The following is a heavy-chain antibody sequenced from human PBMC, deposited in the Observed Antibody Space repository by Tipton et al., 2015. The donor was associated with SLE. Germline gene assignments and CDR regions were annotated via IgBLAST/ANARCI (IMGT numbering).Heavy chain of an antibody. CDR1: GGSISSGGYY. D-gene: IGHD3-22*01. J-gene: IGHJ5*02. CDR2: TYYSSSP. Sequence: TLSLTCNVSGGSISSGGYYWSWIRQHPGKGLEWIGYTYYSSSPYYNPSLKSRVTISLDMSKNQFSLRLSSVTAADTAVYYCPIYYHDSTGLHWFDPWGQGTLVTASS. CDR3: PIYYHDSTGLHWFDP. V-gene: IGHV4-31*03.